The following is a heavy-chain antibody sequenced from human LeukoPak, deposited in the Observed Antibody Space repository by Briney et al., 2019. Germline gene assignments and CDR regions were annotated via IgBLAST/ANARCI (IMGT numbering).Heavy chain of an antibody. Sequence: ASVKVSCKVSGYTLTELSMHWVRQAPGKGLELMRGFDPEDGETIYAQKFQGRVTMTEDTSTDTAYMELSSLRSEDTSLFHGEDGIRYFDWLSHFDYWGQGTLVTVSS. CDR1: GYTLTELS. J-gene: IGHJ4*02. D-gene: IGHD3-9*01. CDR2: FDPEDGET. CDR3: EDGIRYFDWLSHFDY. V-gene: IGHV1-24*01.